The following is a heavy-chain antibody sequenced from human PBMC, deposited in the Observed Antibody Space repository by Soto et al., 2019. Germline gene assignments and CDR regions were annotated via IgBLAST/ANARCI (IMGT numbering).Heavy chain of an antibody. CDR2: IIPIFGTA. J-gene: IGHJ6*02. D-gene: IGHD5-12*01. CDR1: GGTFSSYA. Sequence: GASVKVSCKASGGTFSSYAISWVRQAPGQGLEWMGGIIPIFGTANYAQKFQGRVTITADESTSTAYMELSSLRSEDTAVYYCASTRGYYYYYYGMDVWGQGTTVTVSS. V-gene: IGHV1-69*13. CDR3: ASTRGYYYYYYGMDV.